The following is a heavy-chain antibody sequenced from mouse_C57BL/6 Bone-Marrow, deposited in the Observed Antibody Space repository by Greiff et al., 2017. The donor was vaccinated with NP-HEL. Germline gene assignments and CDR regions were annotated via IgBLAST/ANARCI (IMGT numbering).Heavy chain of an antibody. CDR3: ARYGSRGVTTYFDY. V-gene: IGHV1-53*01. CDR1: GYTFTSYC. D-gene: IGHD2-2*01. CDR2: INPSNGGT. J-gene: IGHJ2*01. Sequence: QVQLQQPGTELVKPGASVKLSCKASGYTFTSYCMHWVKQRPGQGLEWIGNINPSNGGTNYNEKFKSKATLTVDKSSSTAYMQLSSLTSEDSAVYYCARYGSRGVTTYFDYWGQGTTLTVSS.